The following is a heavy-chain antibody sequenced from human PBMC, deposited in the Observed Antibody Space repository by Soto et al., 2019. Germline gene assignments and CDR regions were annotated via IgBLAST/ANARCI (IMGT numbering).Heavy chain of an antibody. J-gene: IGHJ5*02. CDR3: AKETVRRRNWFDP. CDR1: GFTFTNYA. CDR2: ISGSGGST. D-gene: IGHD4-17*01. Sequence: GGSLRLSCAASGFTFTNYALSWVRQAPGKGLEWVSAISGSGGSTYYADSVKGRFTISRDNSKNTLYLQMNSLRAEDTAVYYCAKETVRRRNWFDPWGQGTLVTVSS. V-gene: IGHV3-23*01.